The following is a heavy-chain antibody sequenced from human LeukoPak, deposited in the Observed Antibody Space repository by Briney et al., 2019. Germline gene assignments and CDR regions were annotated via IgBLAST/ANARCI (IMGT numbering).Heavy chain of an antibody. D-gene: IGHD1-14*01. CDR2: ICSGGNI. CDR1: GGSVSSSYY. V-gene: IGHV4-39*02. J-gene: IGHJ4*02. Sequence: SETLSLTCTVSGGSVSSSYYWGWIRQPPGKGLEWIGSICSGGNICSNPSLASRLTISVDSSRSHFFLQLTSVTAADTALYYCARDGIPTKLDYWGQGTLVTVSS. CDR3: ARDGIPTKLDY.